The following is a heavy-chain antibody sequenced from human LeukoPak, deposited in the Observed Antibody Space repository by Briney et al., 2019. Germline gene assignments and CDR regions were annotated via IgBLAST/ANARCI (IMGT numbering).Heavy chain of an antibody. CDR1: GFTFSSYG. V-gene: IGHV3-23*01. J-gene: IGHJ4*02. Sequence: GGTLRLSCAASGFTFSSYGMSWVRQAPGKGLEWVSAISGSGGGTYYADSVKGRFTISRDNSKNTLYLQMNSLRAEDTAVYYCARGLKAGYYYDSSGYYYFDYWGQGTLVTVSS. D-gene: IGHD3-22*01. CDR3: ARGLKAGYYYDSSGYYYFDY. CDR2: ISGSGGGT.